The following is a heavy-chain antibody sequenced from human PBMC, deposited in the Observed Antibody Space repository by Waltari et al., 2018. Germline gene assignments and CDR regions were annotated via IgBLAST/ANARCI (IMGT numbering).Heavy chain of an antibody. J-gene: IGHJ4*02. V-gene: IGHV1-2*02. Sequence: QVQLVQSGAEVKKPGASVQVSCKASGYPFTGYYMHWVGQAPGQGLVWMGWINPNIGGTNYSQKFQGRVTMTRDTSISTAYLELSRLRSDDTAVYYCARALWFGTYYFDYWGQGTLVTVSS. D-gene: IGHD3-10*01. CDR2: INPNIGGT. CDR1: GYPFTGYY. CDR3: ARALWFGTYYFDY.